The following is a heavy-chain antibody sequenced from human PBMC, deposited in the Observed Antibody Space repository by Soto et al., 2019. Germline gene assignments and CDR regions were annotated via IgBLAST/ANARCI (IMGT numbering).Heavy chain of an antibody. CDR1: GFTFSNYG. J-gene: IGHJ4*02. Sequence: GGSLRLSCAASGFTFSNYGLHWVRQAPGKWLEWVSAISANGQGIYYADSVRGRFTIPRDNSKNTIFLHMDSLRAEDTAVYYCAKDRNYPRDQFHYWGQGTLVTVSS. D-gene: IGHD1-7*01. CDR2: ISANGQGI. CDR3: AKDRNYPRDQFHY. V-gene: IGHV3-23*01.